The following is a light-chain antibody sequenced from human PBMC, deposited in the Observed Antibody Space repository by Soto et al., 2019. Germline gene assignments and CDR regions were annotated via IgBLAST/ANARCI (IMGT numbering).Light chain of an antibody. CDR1: QSVSSTY. J-gene: IGKJ1*01. CDR3: QQYDTSPWT. CDR2: GAS. V-gene: IGKV3-20*01. Sequence: EIVLPQSPGTLSLSPGARVPLSCRASQSVSSTYLAWNQQTPGQAPRLLIYGASSRATGIPDRFSGSGSGTDFTLTISRLEPEDFAVYYCQQYDTSPWTFGQGTKVDNK.